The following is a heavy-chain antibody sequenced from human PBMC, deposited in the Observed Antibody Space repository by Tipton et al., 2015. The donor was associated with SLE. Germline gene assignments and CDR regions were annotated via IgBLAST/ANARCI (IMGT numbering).Heavy chain of an antibody. J-gene: IGHJ4*02. D-gene: IGHD6-19*01. CDR2: IYTGGYT. CDR1: GGSISSYY. V-gene: IGHV4-4*07. Sequence: LRLSCTVSGGSISSYYWAWIRQPAGKGLEWIGRIYTGGYTKYNPSFENRVTVDASKDQFSLKLSSVTAADTAVYYCARHSRGWYRSAIEYWGQGTLVTVSS. CDR3: ARHSRGWYRSAIEY.